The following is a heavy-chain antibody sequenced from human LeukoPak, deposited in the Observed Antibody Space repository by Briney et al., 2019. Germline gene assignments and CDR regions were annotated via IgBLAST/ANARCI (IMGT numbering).Heavy chain of an antibody. Sequence: SETLSLTCTVSGGSISSSNYYWGWIRQPPGKGLEWIGSIYYSGSTYYNPSLKSRVTISVDTSKDHFSLKLSSMTAADTAVYYCVRSTNHADFDSWGQGTLVTVSS. CDR3: VRSTNHADFDS. CDR2: IYYSGST. D-gene: IGHD2-2*01. CDR1: GGSISSSNYY. V-gene: IGHV4-39*02. J-gene: IGHJ4*02.